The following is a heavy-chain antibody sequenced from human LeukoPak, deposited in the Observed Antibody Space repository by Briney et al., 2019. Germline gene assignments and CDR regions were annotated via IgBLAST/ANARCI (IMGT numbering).Heavy chain of an antibody. CDR3: ARQRRAWFGDLLLMDV. Sequence: KPSETLSLTCAVYGGSFSGYYWSWIRQPPGKGLEWIGEINHSGSTNYNPSLKSRVTISVDTSKNQFSLKLSSVTAADTAVYYCARQRRAWFGDLLLMDVWGKGTTVTISS. V-gene: IGHV4-34*01. D-gene: IGHD3-10*01. CDR2: INHSGST. CDR1: GGSFSGYY. J-gene: IGHJ6*03.